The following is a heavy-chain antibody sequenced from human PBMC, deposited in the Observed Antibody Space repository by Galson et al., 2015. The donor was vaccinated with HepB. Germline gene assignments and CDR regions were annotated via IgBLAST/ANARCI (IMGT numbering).Heavy chain of an antibody. Sequence: SVKVSCKASGGTFNTYAINWVRQAPGQGLEWMGGIIPIFGPANYAQNFQGRVTITADEATTTAYMELNSLRSDDTAVYYCAILSDSGTYRGYYYYYMDVWGKGTTLTVSS. CDR1: GGTFNTYA. J-gene: IGHJ6*03. V-gene: IGHV1-69*13. CDR2: IIPIFGPA. CDR3: AILSDSGTYRGYYYYYMDV. D-gene: IGHD1-26*01.